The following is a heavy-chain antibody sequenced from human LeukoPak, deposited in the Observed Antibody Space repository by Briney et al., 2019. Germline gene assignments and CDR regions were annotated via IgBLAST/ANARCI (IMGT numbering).Heavy chain of an antibody. CDR1: GFTFSSYE. V-gene: IGHV3-48*03. CDR3: ARGARPVAMRNYFDY. Sequence: GGSLRLSCAASGFTFSSYEMNWVRQAPGKGLEWVSYISTSSTTMYYADSVQGRFTISRDNAKKSLYLQMNSLRAEDTAVYYCARGARPVAMRNYFDYWGQGTLVTVSS. J-gene: IGHJ4*02. CDR2: ISTSSTTM. D-gene: IGHD2-2*01.